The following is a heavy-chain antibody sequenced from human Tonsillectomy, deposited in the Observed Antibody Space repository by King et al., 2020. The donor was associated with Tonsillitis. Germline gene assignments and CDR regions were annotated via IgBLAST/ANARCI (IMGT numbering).Heavy chain of an antibody. CDR3: ARDTAPGVIAAADKNYYYGMDV. J-gene: IGHJ6*02. CDR2: ISSSSSYI. Sequence: VQLVESGGGLVKPGGSLRLSCAASGFTFSSYSMNWVRQAPGKGLEWVSSISSSSSYIYYADSVKGRFTISRDNAKNSLYLQMNSLRAEDTAVYYCARDTAPGVIAAADKNYYYGMDVWGQGTTVTVSS. CDR1: GFTFSSYS. V-gene: IGHV3-21*01. D-gene: IGHD6-13*01.